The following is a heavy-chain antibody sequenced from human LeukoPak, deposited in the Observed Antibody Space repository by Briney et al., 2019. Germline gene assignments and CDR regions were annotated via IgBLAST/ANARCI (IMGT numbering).Heavy chain of an antibody. CDR1: GFTFSSYA. CDR3: AKDRGYYGSYYMDV. D-gene: IGHD3-10*01. J-gene: IGHJ6*03. Sequence: GGSLRLSCAASGFTFSSYAMSWVRQAPGKGLEWVSLVSWDGGSTYYADSVKGRFTISRDNSKNSLYLQMNSLRAEDTALYYCAKDRGYYGSYYMDVWGKGTTVTVSS. CDR2: VSWDGGST. V-gene: IGHV3-43D*03.